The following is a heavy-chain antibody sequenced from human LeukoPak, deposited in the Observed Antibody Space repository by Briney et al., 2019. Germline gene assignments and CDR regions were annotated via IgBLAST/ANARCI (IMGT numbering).Heavy chain of an antibody. CDR1: GDSMSRNVFV. Sequence: PSETLSLTCTVSGDSMSRNVFVWGWIRQTPGKGLEYIGSIGYTGATNYNPSLKSRVTISIDTSKTQFYLKLQSVTAADTGVYFCARRPDDFVDGEGLRHWFDPWGQGTLVTVSS. V-gene: IGHV4-39*01. D-gene: IGHD2-15*01. CDR3: ARRPDDFVDGEGLRHWFDP. CDR2: IGYTGAT. J-gene: IGHJ5*02.